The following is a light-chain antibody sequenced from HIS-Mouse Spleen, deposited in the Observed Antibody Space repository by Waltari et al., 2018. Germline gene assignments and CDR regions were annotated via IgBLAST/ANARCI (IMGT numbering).Light chain of an antibody. CDR1: SSDVAGYNY. Sequence: QSALTQPASVSGSPGQSITISCTGTSSDVAGYNYVSWYQQHPGKAPKLVIYEVSNRPSGGSNRFSGSKAGNTASLTISGLQAEDEADYYCSSYTSSSTYVFGTGTKVTVL. CDR2: EVS. J-gene: IGLJ1*01. V-gene: IGLV2-14*01. CDR3: SSYTSSSTYV.